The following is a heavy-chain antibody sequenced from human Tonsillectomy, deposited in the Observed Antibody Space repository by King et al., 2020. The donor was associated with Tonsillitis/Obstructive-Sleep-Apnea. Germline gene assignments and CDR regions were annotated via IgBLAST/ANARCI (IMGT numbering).Heavy chain of an antibody. V-gene: IGHV4-31*03. CDR1: GGSISSGAYY. J-gene: IGHJ4*02. CDR2: IYYSGST. CDR3: ARGREFPPGFDY. Sequence: VQLQESGPGLVKPSQTLSLTCTVSGGSISSGAYYWSWTRQHPGKGLEWIGDIYYSGSTYYNPSLKRRVTMSVDTSNNQFSLKLSSVTAADTAFYYCARGREFPPGFDYWGQGTLVTVSS. D-gene: IGHD3-10*01.